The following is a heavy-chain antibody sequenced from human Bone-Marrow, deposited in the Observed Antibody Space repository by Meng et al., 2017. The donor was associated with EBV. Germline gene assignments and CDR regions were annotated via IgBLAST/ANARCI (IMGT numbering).Heavy chain of an antibody. V-gene: IGHV1-69*01. J-gene: IGHJ4*02. D-gene: IGHD3-10*01. CDR2: LIPMLGAP. Sequence: QVAWWRVAAGVKGPGSSVKVSWKTSGGTFRNYAISWVRQAPGQGLEWLGGLIPMLGAPNYAQKFQGRVTITADESTSTHYMDLNSLRSEDTAVYYCASESGRGYTPDYWGQGTLVTVSS. CDR1: GGTFRNYA. CDR3: ASESGRGYTPDY.